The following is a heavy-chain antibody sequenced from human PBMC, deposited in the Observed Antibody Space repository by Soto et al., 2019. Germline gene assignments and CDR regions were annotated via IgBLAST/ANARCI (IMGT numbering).Heavy chain of an antibody. CDR3: VKGRSGYDFDY. J-gene: IGHJ4*02. CDR1: GFTFSSYV. V-gene: IGHV3-23*01. Sequence: EVQLLESGGGLVQPGGSLRLSCAASGFTFSSYVMSWVRQAPGKGLEWVSAISGSGSGTYYADSVKGRFTISRDNSQNTLYVPMNSLRAEDTAVYYCVKGRSGYDFDYWGQGTLVTVSS. CDR2: ISGSGSGT. D-gene: IGHD5-12*01.